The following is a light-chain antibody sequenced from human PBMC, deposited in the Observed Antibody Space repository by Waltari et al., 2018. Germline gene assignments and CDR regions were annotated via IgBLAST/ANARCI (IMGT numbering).Light chain of an antibody. V-gene: IGLV2-8*01. CDR1: ARDIGGFHF. CDR3: CSFSGANNLL. CDR2: DVI. Sequence: QSALTQPPSASGSPGQSVTFSCTVTARDIGGFHFVSWYQQHPDKAPRLIIYDVIKRPSGVADRFSVSKSCNTASLTVSGLQAEDEADYFCCSFSGANNLLFGGGTRLTV. J-gene: IGLJ2*01.